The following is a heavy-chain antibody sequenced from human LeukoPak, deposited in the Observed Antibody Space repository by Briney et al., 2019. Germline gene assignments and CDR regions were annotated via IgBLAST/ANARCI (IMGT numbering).Heavy chain of an antibody. CDR3: ARGARLYYYGSGSYYNGFDY. CDR1: GYTFTSYV. D-gene: IGHD3-10*01. Sequence: SSVKVACKSSGYTFTSYVINGVRQATGQGLEGMGCRNPNSGNTGYAHKFQGRVTHTLNTPIKTADIEPSNLRSEDTAVYYCARGARLYYYGSGSYYNGFDYWGQGTLVTVSS. V-gene: IGHV1-8*01. CDR2: RNPNSGNT. J-gene: IGHJ4*02.